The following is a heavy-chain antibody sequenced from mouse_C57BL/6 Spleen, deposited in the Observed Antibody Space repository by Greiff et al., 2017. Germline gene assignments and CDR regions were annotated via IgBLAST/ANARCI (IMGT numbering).Heavy chain of an antibody. V-gene: IGHV1-52*01. Sequence: QVQLQQPGAELVRPGSSVKLSCKASGYTFTSYWMHWVKQRPIQGLEWIGNIDPSDSETHSNQKFKDKATLTVDKSSSTAYMQRSSLASEDSAVYYCARNEDLSPRGFAYWGQGTLVTVSA. CDR2: IDPSDSET. CDR1: GYTFTSYW. J-gene: IGHJ3*01. CDR3: ARNEDLSPRGFAY. D-gene: IGHD6-1*01.